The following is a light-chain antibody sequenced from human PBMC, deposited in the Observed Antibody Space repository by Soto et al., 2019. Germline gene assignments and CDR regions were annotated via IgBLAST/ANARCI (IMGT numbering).Light chain of an antibody. CDR2: DAS. CDR1: QRISSW. Sequence: DIQMTQSPSTLSASVGDRVTITCRASQRISSWLAWYQQKPGKARKLLIYDASSMERGVPSRFSGSGSGTEFTLTISSLQPDDFATYYCQQYNGYFIFGQGTNLEIK. V-gene: IGKV1-5*01. J-gene: IGKJ2*01. CDR3: QQYNGYFI.